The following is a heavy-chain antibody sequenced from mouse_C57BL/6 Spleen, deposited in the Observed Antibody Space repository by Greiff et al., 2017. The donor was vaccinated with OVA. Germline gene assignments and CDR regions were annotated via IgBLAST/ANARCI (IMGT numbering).Heavy chain of an antibody. V-gene: IGHV1-39*01. CDR1: GYSFTDYN. CDR2: INPNYGTT. Sequence: VHVKQSGPELVKPGASVKISCKASGYSFTDYNMNWVKQSNGKSLEWIGVINPNYGTTSYNQKFKGKATLTVDQSSSTAYMQLNSLTSEDSAVYYCAEGYGNPVDYWGQGTSVTVSS. D-gene: IGHD2-10*02. CDR3: AEGYGNPVDY. J-gene: IGHJ4*01.